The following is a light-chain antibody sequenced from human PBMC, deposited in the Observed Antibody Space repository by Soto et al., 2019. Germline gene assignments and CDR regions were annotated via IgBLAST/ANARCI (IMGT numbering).Light chain of an antibody. V-gene: IGKV3-15*01. J-gene: IGKJ1*01. Sequence: EIVMAHSPATLSVSRGERATLSCRASQSVSSNLAWYQQKPGQAPRLLIYGASTRATGIPARFSGSGSGTEFTLTISSLQSEDFAVYYCQQYNNWPQTFGQGTKVDI. CDR2: GAS. CDR3: QQYNNWPQT. CDR1: QSVSSN.